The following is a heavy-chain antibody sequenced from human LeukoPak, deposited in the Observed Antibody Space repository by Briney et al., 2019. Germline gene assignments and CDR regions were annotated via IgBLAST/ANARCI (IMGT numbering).Heavy chain of an antibody. V-gene: IGHV3-48*04. CDR3: ARVRRRLLWFGELSGYFDY. CDR2: ISSSGSTI. J-gene: IGHJ4*02. Sequence: GGSLRLSCAASGFTFSSYWMHWVRQAPGKGLEWVSYISSSGSTIYYADSVKGRFTISRDNAKNSLYLQMNSLRAEDTAVYYCARVRRRLLWFGELSGYFDYWGQGTLVTVSS. CDR1: GFTFSSYW. D-gene: IGHD3-10*01.